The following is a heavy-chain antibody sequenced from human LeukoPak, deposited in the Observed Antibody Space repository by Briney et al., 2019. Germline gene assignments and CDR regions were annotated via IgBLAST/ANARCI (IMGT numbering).Heavy chain of an antibody. CDR2: IIPIFGTA. D-gene: IGHD3-3*01. CDR3: ARGLSGHYYYYYMDV. CDR1: GGTFSSYA. V-gene: IGHV1-69*05. J-gene: IGHJ6*03. Sequence: ASVKVSCKASGGTFSSYAISWVRQAPGQGLEWMGRIIPIFGTANYAQKFQGRVTITTDESTSTAYMELSSLRSEDTAVHYCARGLSGHYYYYYMDVWGKGTTVTVSS.